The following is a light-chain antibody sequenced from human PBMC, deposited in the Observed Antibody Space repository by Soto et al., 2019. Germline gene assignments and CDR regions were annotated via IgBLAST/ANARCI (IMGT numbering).Light chain of an antibody. CDR1: SSDIGGYKL. J-gene: IGLJ2*01. CDR3: SSYAGSSDHVV. V-gene: IGLV2-8*01. Sequence: QSVLTQPPSASGSPGQSVTISCTGTSSDIGGYKLVSWYQHHPGKAPKLMIYEVSERPSGVPDRFSGSKSGHTASLTISGLQAEDEADYYCSSYAGSSDHVVFGGGTKVTVL. CDR2: EVS.